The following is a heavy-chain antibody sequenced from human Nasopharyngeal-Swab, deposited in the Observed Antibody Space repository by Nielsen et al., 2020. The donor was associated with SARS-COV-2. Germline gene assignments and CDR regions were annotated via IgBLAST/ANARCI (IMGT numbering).Heavy chain of an antibody. V-gene: IGHV3-33*01. Sequence: WIRQPPGKGLEWVAVIWYDGGNKFYADSVKGRFAISRDNSENTLYLQMNSLRAEDTAVYYCARFGLYDILTGYYSHYYMDVWGKGTTVTVSS. J-gene: IGHJ6*03. CDR3: ARFGLYDILTGYYSHYYMDV. CDR2: IWYDGGNK. D-gene: IGHD3-9*01.